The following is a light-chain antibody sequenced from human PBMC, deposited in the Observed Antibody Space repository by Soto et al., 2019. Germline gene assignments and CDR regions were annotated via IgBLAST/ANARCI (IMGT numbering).Light chain of an antibody. CDR2: GAS. CDR1: QSVSSRY. J-gene: IGKJ1*01. Sequence: EIVLTQSPGTLSLSPGERATLPCRASQSVSSRYLDWYQQKPGQAPRLLSYGASSRATGIPDRFSGSGAGTDFTLTISRLEPEDFAVYYCHQYGSSPRTFGPGTKVENK. CDR3: HQYGSSPRT. V-gene: IGKV3-20*01.